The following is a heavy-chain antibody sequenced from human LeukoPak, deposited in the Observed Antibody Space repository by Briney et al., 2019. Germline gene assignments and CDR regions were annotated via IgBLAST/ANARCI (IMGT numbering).Heavy chain of an antibody. J-gene: IGHJ4*02. CDR1: GYTFTSYG. Sequence: GASVKVSCKASGYTFTSYGISWVRQAPGQGLEWMGWISGYNGQTNYAQKVQGKVTMTTDTSTSTAYMELRSLRSDDTAFYYCARWRRTLVRGVNAHFDYWGQGTLVTVSS. CDR2: ISGYNGQT. V-gene: IGHV1-18*01. CDR3: ARWRRTLVRGVNAHFDY. D-gene: IGHD3-10*01.